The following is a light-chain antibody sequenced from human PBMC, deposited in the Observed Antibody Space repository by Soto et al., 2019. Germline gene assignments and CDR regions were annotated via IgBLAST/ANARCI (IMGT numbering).Light chain of an antibody. Sequence: DIQMTQSSSTLSASVGDRVTITCRASQTISSWLAWYQQKPGKAPNLLIYQAPRLESGVPSRFSGSGFGTEFTLTISSLQPDDFATYCCQQYSTYEWTFGQGTKVEIK. J-gene: IGKJ1*01. CDR1: QTISSW. V-gene: IGKV1-5*03. CDR2: QAP. CDR3: QQYSTYEWT.